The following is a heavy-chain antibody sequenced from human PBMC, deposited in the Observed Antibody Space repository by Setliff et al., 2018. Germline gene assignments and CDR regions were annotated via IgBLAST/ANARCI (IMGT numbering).Heavy chain of an antibody. CDR3: ARTSYELCGYYGNRCNHHMDV. CDR1: GGSISSYY. Sequence: SETLSLTCTVSGGSISSYYWSWIRQPPWKGLEWIGYIYTSGSTNYNPSLKSRVTISLDTSKNQFSLKLSSVTAADTAVYYCARTSYELCGYYGNRCNHHMDVWGKGSPVTVSS. D-gene: IGHD3-3*01. CDR2: IYTSGST. J-gene: IGHJ6*03. V-gene: IGHV4-4*08.